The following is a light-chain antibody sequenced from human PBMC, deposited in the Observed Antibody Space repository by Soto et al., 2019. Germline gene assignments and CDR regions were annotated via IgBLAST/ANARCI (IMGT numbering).Light chain of an antibody. V-gene: IGKV1-12*01. CDR1: QGVSTW. CDR3: QQAASRPIT. CDR2: TAS. J-gene: IGKJ5*01. Sequence: DIQMTQSPASVSASVGDRVTITCRASQGVSTWLAWYQQKPGKAPNLLIYTASSLHSGVPSSFSGSGSGTDFTLTINGLQPEDFASYYCQQAASRPITFGQGTRLEIK.